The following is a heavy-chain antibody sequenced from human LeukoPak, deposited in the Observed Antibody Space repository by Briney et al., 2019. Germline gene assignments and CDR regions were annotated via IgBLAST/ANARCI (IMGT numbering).Heavy chain of an antibody. CDR2: ISGSGGST. J-gene: IGHJ5*02. Sequence: PGGSLRLSCAASGFTFSSYAMGWVRQAPGKGLEWVSAISGSGGSTYYADSVKGRFTISRDNSKNTLYLQMNSLRAEDTAVYYCAKENDIFTGYEGGWFDPWGQGTLVTVYS. CDR1: GFTFSSYA. CDR3: AKENDIFTGYEGGWFDP. D-gene: IGHD3-9*01. V-gene: IGHV3-23*01.